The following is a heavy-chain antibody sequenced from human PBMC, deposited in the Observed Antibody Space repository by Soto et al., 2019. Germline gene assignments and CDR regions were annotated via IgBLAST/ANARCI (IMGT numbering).Heavy chain of an antibody. Sequence: SETLSLTCTVSGGSISSYYWSWIRQPPGKGLEWIGYIYYSGSTNYNPSLKSRVTISVDTSKNQFSLKLRSVTAADTAVYYCARLGRYDSSEKYFDYWGQGTLVNVS. D-gene: IGHD3-22*01. CDR1: GGSISSYY. J-gene: IGHJ4*02. V-gene: IGHV4-59*08. CDR3: ARLGRYDSSEKYFDY. CDR2: IYYSGST.